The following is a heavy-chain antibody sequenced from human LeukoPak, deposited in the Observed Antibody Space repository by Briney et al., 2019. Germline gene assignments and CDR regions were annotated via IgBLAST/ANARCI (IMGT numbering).Heavy chain of an antibody. V-gene: IGHV3-74*03. CDR1: GFTFSDYW. CDR3: ARSNYADDF. D-gene: IGHD1-26*01. CDR2: INTSGSST. Sequence: PGGSLRLSCAASGFTFSDYWMHWVRQVPGKGLVWVSRINTSGSSTTYADSVKGRFTISRDNAKNTLYLQMDSLRAEDTGVYYCARSNYADDFWGQGTLVTVSS. J-gene: IGHJ4*02.